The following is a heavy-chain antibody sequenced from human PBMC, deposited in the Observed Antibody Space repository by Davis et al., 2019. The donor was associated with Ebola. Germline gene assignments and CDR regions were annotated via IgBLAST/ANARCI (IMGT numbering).Heavy chain of an antibody. CDR3: ARVNLVVVAEFYWYFDL. CDR2: IYYSGST. V-gene: IGHV4-61*01. D-gene: IGHD2-15*01. CDR1: GGSFSSGSYY. J-gene: IGHJ2*01. Sequence: SETLSLTCTVSGGSFSSGSYYWSWIRQPPGKGLAWIGYIYYSGSTNYNPSLKSRVTISVDTSKNQFSLKLSSVTAADTAVYYCARVNLVVVAEFYWYFDLWGRGTLVTVSS.